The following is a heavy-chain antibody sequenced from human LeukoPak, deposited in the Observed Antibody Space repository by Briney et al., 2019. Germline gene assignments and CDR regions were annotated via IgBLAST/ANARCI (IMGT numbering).Heavy chain of an antibody. CDR3: ARDNSVRDEAWWFNP. J-gene: IGHJ5*02. D-gene: IGHD5-24*01. Sequence: ASVKVSCKASGYTFTSNYMHWVRHAPGQGPEWMGVISPSGGSTTYAQKFQGRVSLTRDMSTSTDYLELSSLRSEDTAVYYCARDNSVRDEAWWFNPCGPGNLVTVSS. CDR2: ISPSGGST. CDR1: GYTFTSNY. V-gene: IGHV1-46*01.